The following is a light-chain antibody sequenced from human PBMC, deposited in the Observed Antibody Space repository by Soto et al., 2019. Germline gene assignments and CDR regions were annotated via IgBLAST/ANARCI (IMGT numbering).Light chain of an antibody. CDR2: DDH. J-gene: IGLJ3*02. V-gene: IGLV1-51*01. CDR3: GTWDSCLSAVV. Sequence: QSVLTQPPSVSAAPGQKVTIACSGSSSNIGIDYVSWYQHIPGTAPKLLIYDDHHRPSGIPDRFSGSKSGTSATLDITGLQTGDEADYYCGTWDSCLSAVVFGGGTKLTVL. CDR1: SSNIGIDY.